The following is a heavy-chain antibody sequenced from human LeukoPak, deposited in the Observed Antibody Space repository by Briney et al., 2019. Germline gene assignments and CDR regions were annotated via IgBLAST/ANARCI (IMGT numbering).Heavy chain of an antibody. D-gene: IGHD3-10*01. V-gene: IGHV1-2*02. CDR1: EYTFTGYY. J-gene: IGHJ3*01. Sequence: ASVKVSCKASEYTFTGYYLHWVRQAPGQGLEWMGWINPNSGGTQYAQKFQGRVTMTRDTSISTAYMDLTRLTSDDTAVYYCARDRVRDALDFWGQGTMVTVSS. CDR3: ARDRVRDALDF. CDR2: INPNSGGT.